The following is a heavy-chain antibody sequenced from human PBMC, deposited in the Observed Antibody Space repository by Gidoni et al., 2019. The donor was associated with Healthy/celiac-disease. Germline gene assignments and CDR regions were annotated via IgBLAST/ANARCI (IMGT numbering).Heavy chain of an antibody. J-gene: IGHJ4*02. Sequence: QVQLVQSGAEVTKPGASVKVSCKVSGYTLTELSMHWVRQAPGKGLEWMGGFDPEDGETIYAQKFQVRVTMTEDPSTDTAYMELSSLRSEDTAVYYCATDHRRGWLLLANWGQGTLVTVSS. V-gene: IGHV1-24*01. CDR2: FDPEDGET. CDR1: GYTLTELS. CDR3: ATDHRRGWLLLAN. D-gene: IGHD2-21*02.